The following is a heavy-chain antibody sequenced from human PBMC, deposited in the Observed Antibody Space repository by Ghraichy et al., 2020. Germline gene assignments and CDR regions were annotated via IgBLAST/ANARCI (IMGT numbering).Heavy chain of an antibody. J-gene: IGHJ6*02. CDR2: FDPEDGET. D-gene: IGHD3-16*01. V-gene: IGHV1-24*01. CDR1: GYTLTELS. Sequence: ASVKVSCKVSGYTLTELSMHWVRQAPGKGLEWMGGFDPEDGETIYAQKFQGRVTMTEDTSTDTAYMELSSLRSEDTAVYYCATLGDQRNYYGMDVWGQGTTVTVSS. CDR3: ATLGDQRNYYGMDV.